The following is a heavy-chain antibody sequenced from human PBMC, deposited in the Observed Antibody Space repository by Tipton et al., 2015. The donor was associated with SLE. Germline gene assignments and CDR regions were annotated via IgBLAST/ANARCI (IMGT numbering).Heavy chain of an antibody. CDR3: AREGQYQGWFDP. Sequence: LRLSCTVSGGSISRSSHYWGWIRQPPGKGLEWIGSIYYSGRTYYNSSLKSRVTTSVDTSKNQFSLKLSSVTDADTAVYYCAREGQYQGWFDPWGQGTLVTVSS. V-gene: IGHV4-39*07. CDR1: GGSISRSSHY. D-gene: IGHD2-2*01. J-gene: IGHJ5*02. CDR2: IYYSGRT.